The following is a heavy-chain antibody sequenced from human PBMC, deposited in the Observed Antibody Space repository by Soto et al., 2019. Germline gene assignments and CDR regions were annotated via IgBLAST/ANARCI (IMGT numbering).Heavy chain of an antibody. CDR3: ARSYYYDSSGYYRSFFQH. CDR2: IVPNGRDK. J-gene: IGHJ1*01. CDR1: GFTFSTYI. V-gene: IGHV3-33*08. Sequence: PGGSLRLSCEASGFTFSTYIMHWDRKAPGKGLEWVAIIVPNGRDKYYADSVKGRFTISRDNSKNTLYLKMNSLRAEDTAVYYCARSYYYDSSGYYRSFFQHWGQGTLVTVSS. D-gene: IGHD3-22*01.